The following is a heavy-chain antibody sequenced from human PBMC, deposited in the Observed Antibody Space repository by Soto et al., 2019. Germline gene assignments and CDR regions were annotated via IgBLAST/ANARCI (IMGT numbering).Heavy chain of an antibody. CDR1: GGTFSSYA. V-gene: IGHV1-69*13. CDR3: ASLVVPAATYYYYFGMDV. J-gene: IGHJ6*02. D-gene: IGHD2-2*01. Sequence: SVKVSCKASGGTFSSYAISWVRQAPGQGLEWMGGIIPIFGTANYAQKFQGRVTITADESTSTAYMELSSLRSEDTAVYYCASLVVPAATYYYYFGMDVWGQGTTVTVSS. CDR2: IIPIFGTA.